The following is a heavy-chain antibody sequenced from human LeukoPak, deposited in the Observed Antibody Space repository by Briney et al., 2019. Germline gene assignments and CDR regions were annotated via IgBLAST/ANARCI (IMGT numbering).Heavy chain of an antibody. J-gene: IGHJ2*01. V-gene: IGHV1-2*02. CDR2: INPNSGGT. CDR3: ARHPGKVTNDWYFDL. Sequence: ASVKVSCKASGYSFTGYNMHWVRQAPAQGLEWMGWINPNSGGTNYAQKFQGRVTMTRDTSITTAYMELSRLSSDDTAVYYCARHPGKVTNDWYFDLWGRGTLVTVSS. CDR1: GYSFTGYN. D-gene: IGHD4-23*01.